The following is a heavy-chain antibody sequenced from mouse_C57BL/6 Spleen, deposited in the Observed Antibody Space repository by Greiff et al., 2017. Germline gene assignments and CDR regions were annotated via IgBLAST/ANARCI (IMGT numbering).Heavy chain of an antibody. CDR2: ISYDGSN. CDR3: AKEDDGYLFAY. V-gene: IGHV3-6*01. D-gene: IGHD2-3*01. Sequence: EVKLQESGPGLVKPSQSLSLTCTVTGYSITSGYYWNWIRQFPGNILEWMGYISYDGSNNYNPSLKNRIPFTLDTSTNPFFLKLNTVTTEDTATYYCAKEDDGYLFAYWGQGTLVTVSA. J-gene: IGHJ3*01. CDR1: GYSITSGYY.